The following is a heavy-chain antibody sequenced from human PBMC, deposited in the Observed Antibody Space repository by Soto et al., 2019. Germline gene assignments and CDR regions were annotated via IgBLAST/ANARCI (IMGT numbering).Heavy chain of an antibody. CDR1: GFSLSTSGVG. CDR2: IYWDDSK. Sequence: QITLKESGPTLVRPTQTLTLTCAFSGFSLSTSGVGVGWIRQPPGKALEWLAVIYWDDSKHYSPSLRSRLTITEDTSKNQVVLTMTNMDPMDKGTYYCAHKGPEDWPLDYWGQGTLVTVSS. J-gene: IGHJ4*02. V-gene: IGHV2-5*02. CDR3: AHKGPEDWPLDY. D-gene: IGHD3-9*01.